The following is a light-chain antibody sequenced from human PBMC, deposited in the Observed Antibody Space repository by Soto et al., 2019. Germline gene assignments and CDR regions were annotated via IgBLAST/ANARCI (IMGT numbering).Light chain of an antibody. Sequence: EIPLTQSPGTLSLSPGESATLLCRASQFVSSGSLAWYQQKPGQAPRLLIYGASNRATGIPGRFSASGSGTDFTLTITPLEPEDSAVYFCQQYDNSPITFGQGPRLDIK. CDR2: GAS. CDR3: QQYDNSPIT. CDR1: QFVSSGS. V-gene: IGKV3-20*01. J-gene: IGKJ5*01.